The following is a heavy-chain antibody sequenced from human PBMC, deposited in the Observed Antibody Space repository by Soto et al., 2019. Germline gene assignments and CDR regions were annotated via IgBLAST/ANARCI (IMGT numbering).Heavy chain of an antibody. D-gene: IGHD4-17*01. J-gene: IGHJ1*01. CDR2: INPSGGST. CDR1: GYTFTRFY. Sequence: QVQLVQSGAEVKKPGASVKVSCKASGYTFTRFYMHWVRQAPGQGLEWMGIINPSGGSTTYAQKFQGRVTMTRDTSTSTVYMERSSLRSEDTAVYYCARDRDYGDYALQHWGQGTLVTVSS. V-gene: IGHV1-46*01. CDR3: ARDRDYGDYALQH.